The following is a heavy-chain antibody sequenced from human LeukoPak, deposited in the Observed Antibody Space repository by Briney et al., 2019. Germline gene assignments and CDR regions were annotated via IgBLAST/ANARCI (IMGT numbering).Heavy chain of an antibody. J-gene: IGHJ6*03. V-gene: IGHV4-30-4*08. CDR3: ARLYYYDSSGPHYYMDV. CDR1: GGSISSGDYY. D-gene: IGHD3-22*01. CDR2: IYYSGST. Sequence: PSQTLSLTCTVSGGSISSGDYYWSWIRQPPGKGLVWIGYIYYSGSTYQNPSLKSRITISVDTSKNQFSLKLSSVTAADTAVYYCARLYYYDSSGPHYYMDVWGKGITVTVSS.